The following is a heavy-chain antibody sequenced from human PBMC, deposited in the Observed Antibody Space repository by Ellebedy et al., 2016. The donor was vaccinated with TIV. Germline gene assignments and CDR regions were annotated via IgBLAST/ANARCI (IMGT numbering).Heavy chain of an antibody. V-gene: IGHV1-3*01. Sequence: ASVKVSXXASGYNFTSYAMHWVRQAPGQRLEWMGWINAGNGNTKYSQKIQGRVTITRDTSASTAYMELSSLRSEDTAVYYCARVWIHASSGNIYWGQGTLVTVSS. CDR1: GYNFTSYA. CDR3: ARVWIHASSGNIY. D-gene: IGHD4-23*01. J-gene: IGHJ4*02. CDR2: INAGNGNT.